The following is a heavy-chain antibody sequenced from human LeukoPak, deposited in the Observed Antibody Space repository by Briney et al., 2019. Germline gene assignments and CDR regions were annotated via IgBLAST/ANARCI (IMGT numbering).Heavy chain of an antibody. Sequence: GGSLRLSCAASGFTFSNYGMYWVRQAPGKGLEWVAVIWYDGSNKDYGDSVKGRFTISRDNSKNTLYLQMNSLRAEDTAVCYCAKGLYSSSADYFDYWGQGTLVTVSS. V-gene: IGHV3-33*06. J-gene: IGHJ4*02. CDR3: AKGLYSSSADYFDY. CDR2: IWYDGSNK. D-gene: IGHD6-6*01. CDR1: GFTFSNYG.